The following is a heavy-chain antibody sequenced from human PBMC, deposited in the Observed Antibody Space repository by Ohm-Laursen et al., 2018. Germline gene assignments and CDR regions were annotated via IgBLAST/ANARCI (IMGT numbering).Heavy chain of an antibody. CDR3: ARDGSGWYSH. CDR1: GESISGYY. D-gene: IGHD6-19*01. V-gene: IGHV4-4*07. Sequence: TLSLTCTVSGESISGYYWNWIRLPAGKGLEWIGRIYSSGNTIYNPSLKSRVTMSVDTSKNQFPLKLNSVTAADTAVYYCARDGSGWYSHWGQETLVTVSS. CDR2: IYSSGNT. J-gene: IGHJ4*01.